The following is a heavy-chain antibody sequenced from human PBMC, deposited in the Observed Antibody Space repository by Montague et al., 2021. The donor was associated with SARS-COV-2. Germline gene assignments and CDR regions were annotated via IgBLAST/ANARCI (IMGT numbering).Heavy chain of an antibody. V-gene: IGHV4-39*01. Sequence: SETLSLTCTVSSGSIRSSNYFWGWIRQPPGQGLESIGIIYHTGTTDYNPSLKSRATISMDTSKNQFSLKLNSVTAADTTVYFCARHYNSGWYKWLDPWGQGTLVTVSS. J-gene: IGHJ5*02. CDR3: ARHYNSGWYKWLDP. D-gene: IGHD6-19*01. CDR2: IYHTGTT. CDR1: SGSIRSSNYF.